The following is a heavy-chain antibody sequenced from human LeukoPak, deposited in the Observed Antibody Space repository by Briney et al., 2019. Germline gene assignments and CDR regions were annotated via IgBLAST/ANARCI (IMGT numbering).Heavy chain of an antibody. CDR3: ARDYFGSIAAAGSFDY. J-gene: IGHJ4*02. CDR2: IRSSGSTI. D-gene: IGHD6-13*01. Sequence: GGSLRLSCAASGFTFSDYYMSWIRQAPGKGLEWVSYIRSSGSTIYYADSVKGRFTISRDNAKNSLYLQMNSLRAEDTAVYYCARDYFGSIAAAGSFDYWGQGTLVTVSS. CDR1: GFTFSDYY. V-gene: IGHV3-11*01.